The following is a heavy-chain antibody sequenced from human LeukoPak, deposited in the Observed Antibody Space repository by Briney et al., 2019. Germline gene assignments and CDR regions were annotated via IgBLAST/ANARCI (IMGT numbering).Heavy chain of an antibody. CDR3: ATGGIYSSNFDY. Sequence: GESLKISCKGSGYPFIRFWIGWVRQMPGKGLGWMGIIYPGDSETRYSPSFQGQVTISVDKSISTAYLQWSSLKASDTAVYYCATGGIYSSNFDYWGQGTLVIVSS. CDR1: GYPFIRFW. V-gene: IGHV5-51*01. CDR2: IYPGDSET. J-gene: IGHJ4*02. D-gene: IGHD5-18*01.